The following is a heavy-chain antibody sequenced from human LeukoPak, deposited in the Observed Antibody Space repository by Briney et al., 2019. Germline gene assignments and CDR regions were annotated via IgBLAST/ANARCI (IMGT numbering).Heavy chain of an antibody. CDR2: IYYSGST. V-gene: IGHV4-59*01. J-gene: IGHJ4*02. D-gene: IGHD3-22*01. CDR1: GGSISSYY. CDR3: ARDGRRDYYDSSGYPRV. Sequence: PSETLSLTCTVSGGSISSYYWSWIRQPPGKGLEWIGYIYYSGSTNYNPSLKSRVTISVDTSKNQFSLKLSSVTAADTAVYYCARDGRRDYYDSSGYPRVWGQGTLVTVSS.